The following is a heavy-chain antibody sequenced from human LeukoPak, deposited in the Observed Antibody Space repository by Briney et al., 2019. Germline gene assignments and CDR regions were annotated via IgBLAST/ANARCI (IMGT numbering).Heavy chain of an antibody. CDR3: ARRRFYGDYFDP. Sequence: GGSLRLSCAASGFTFSSYWMHWVRQAPGKGLVWVSRINSDGSSTSYADSVKGRFTISRDNAKNTLYLQMNSLRAEDTAVYYCARRRFYGDYFDPWGQGTLVTVSS. CDR1: GFTFSSYW. D-gene: IGHD4-17*01. V-gene: IGHV3-74*01. CDR2: INSDGSST. J-gene: IGHJ5*02.